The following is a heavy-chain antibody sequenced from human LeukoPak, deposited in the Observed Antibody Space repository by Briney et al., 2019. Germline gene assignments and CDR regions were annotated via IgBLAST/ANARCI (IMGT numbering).Heavy chain of an antibody. CDR3: ARDTAMVTYWFDP. J-gene: IGHJ5*02. CDR2: INPNSGGT. CDR1: GYTFTGYY. D-gene: IGHD5-18*01. V-gene: IGHV1-2*02. Sequence: GASVKVSCKASGYTFTGYYMHWVRQAPGQGLEWMGRINPNSGGTNYAQKFQGRVTMTRDTSISTAYMELSRMRSDDTAVYYCARDTAMVTYWFDPWGQGTLVTVSS.